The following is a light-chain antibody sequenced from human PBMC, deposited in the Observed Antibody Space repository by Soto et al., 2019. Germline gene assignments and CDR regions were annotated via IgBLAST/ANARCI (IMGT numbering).Light chain of an antibody. CDR3: MQSTHWPPT. J-gene: IGKJ1*01. V-gene: IGKV2-30*01. Sequence: DVVMTQSPLSLPVTLGQSASISCRQQRPGQSPRRLISLTSRRDSGVPDRFSGSGSGTDFTLTISRVEAEDVGIYYCMQSTHWPPTFGRGTTVEIK. CDR2: LTS.